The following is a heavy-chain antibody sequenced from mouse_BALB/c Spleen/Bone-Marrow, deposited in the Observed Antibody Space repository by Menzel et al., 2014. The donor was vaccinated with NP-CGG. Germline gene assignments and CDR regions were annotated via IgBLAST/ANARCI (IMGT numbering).Heavy chain of an antibody. J-gene: IGHJ3*01. CDR2: IYPGSGST. CDR1: GYVFTSYW. D-gene: IGHD2-2*01. Sequence: QVQLQQSGAELVRPGASVKLSCKTSGYVFTSYWIHWVKQRSGQGLEWIARIYPGSGSTYYNEKFEGKATLTADKSSSTAYMQLSSLKSEDSAVYFCASGVTTGWFVYWGQGTLVTVSA. CDR3: ASGVTTGWFVY. V-gene: IGHV1-76*01.